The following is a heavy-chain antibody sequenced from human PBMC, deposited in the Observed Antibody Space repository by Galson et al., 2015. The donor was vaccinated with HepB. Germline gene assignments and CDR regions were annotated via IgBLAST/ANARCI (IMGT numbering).Heavy chain of an antibody. J-gene: IGHJ4*01. CDR2: FSGVDGYT. V-gene: IGHV1-3*01. CDR3: ARGHSFYSDC. Sequence: SVKVSCKASGYSFTTCAIHWFRQAPGQSLQWLGWFSGVDGYTKYSQKFQDRVTFTSDTSASTAYLEVHSLKSEDTAVYYCARGHSFYSDCWGHGSPVTV. CDR1: GYSFTTCA.